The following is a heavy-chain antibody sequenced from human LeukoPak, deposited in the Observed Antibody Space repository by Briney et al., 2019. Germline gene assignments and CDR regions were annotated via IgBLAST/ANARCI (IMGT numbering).Heavy chain of an antibody. CDR2: IYYSGST. V-gene: IGHV4-39*07. Sequence: SETLSLTCTVSGGSISSSSYYWGWIRQPPGKGLEWIGSIYYSGSTYYNPSLKSRVTISVDTSKNQFSLKLSSVTAADTAVYYCARVEPGYYYDSSGYLGYFDYWGQGTLVTVSS. D-gene: IGHD3-22*01. J-gene: IGHJ4*02. CDR3: ARVEPGYYYDSSGYLGYFDY. CDR1: GGSISSSSYY.